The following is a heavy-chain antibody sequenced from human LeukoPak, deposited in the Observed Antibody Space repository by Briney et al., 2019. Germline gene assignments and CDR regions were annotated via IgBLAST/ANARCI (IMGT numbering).Heavy chain of an antibody. CDR3: ARGYCSSTSCIFLYDAFDI. D-gene: IGHD2-2*01. J-gene: IGHJ3*02. V-gene: IGHV4-30-4*01. CDR2: IYYSGST. CDR1: GGSISSGDYY. Sequence: SETLSLTCTVSGGSISSGDYYWSWIRQPPGKGLEWIGYIYYSGSTYYNPSLKSRVTISVDTSKNQFSLKLSSVTAADTAVYYCARGYCSSTSCIFLYDAFDIWGQGTMVTVSS.